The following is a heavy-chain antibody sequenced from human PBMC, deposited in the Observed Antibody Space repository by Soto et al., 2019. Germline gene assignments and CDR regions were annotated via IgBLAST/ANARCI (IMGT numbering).Heavy chain of an antibody. J-gene: IGHJ4*02. CDR1: GGSISSYY. CDR2: IFYTGST. D-gene: IGHD2-15*01. Sequence: QVQLQESGPGLVKPSETLSLTCNVSGGSISSYYWSWIRQSPGKGLEWIGYIFYTGSTNYNPSLKVRVTIAADTSKNQFSLKLSSVTAADTAVYYCARGGCRGASCWDYFPYWGQGTLVTVSS. CDR3: ARGGCRGASCWDYFPY. V-gene: IGHV4-59*01.